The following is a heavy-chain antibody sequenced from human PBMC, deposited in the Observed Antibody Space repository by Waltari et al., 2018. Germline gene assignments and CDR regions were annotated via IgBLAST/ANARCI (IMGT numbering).Heavy chain of an antibody. V-gene: IGHV3-7*01. J-gene: IGHJ4*02. CDR2: INEDGSVK. CDR1: GFTLSYYW. CDR3: ARDIPAGNSYLDY. Sequence: EVQLVESGGGLVQPGGSLRLSCAASGFTLSYYWMTWVRQAPGKGLGWLANINEDGSVKQHVDSVKGRLTISRDNAKNSLYLQMNSLRAEDTAVYYCARDIPAGNSYLDYWGQGTLVTVSS. D-gene: IGHD3-16*02.